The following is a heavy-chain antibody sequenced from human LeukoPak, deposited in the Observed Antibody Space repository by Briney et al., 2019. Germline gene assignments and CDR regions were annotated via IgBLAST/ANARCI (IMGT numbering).Heavy chain of an antibody. CDR1: GYSFTSYG. CDR3: ARAQSRTHWDGFDI. CDR2: ISTDNGNT. Sequence: ASVKVSCRASGYSFTSYGISWVRQAPGRGLEWMGWISTDNGNTNYVQNLQGRVSMTRDTFTSTVYMELRSLRSDDTAVYYCARAQSRTHWDGFDIWGQGTMVTLLS. D-gene: IGHD5-24*01. J-gene: IGHJ3*02. V-gene: IGHV1-18*01.